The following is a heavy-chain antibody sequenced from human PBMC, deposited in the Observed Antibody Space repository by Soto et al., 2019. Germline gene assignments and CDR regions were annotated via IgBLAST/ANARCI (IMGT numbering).Heavy chain of an antibody. CDR1: GFTFSSYA. V-gene: IGHV3-23*01. CDR2: ISGSGGST. J-gene: IGHJ4*02. CDR3: AKVRYDILTGYLDY. Sequence: GGSLRLSCAASGFTFSSYAMSWVRQAPGKGLEWVSAISGSGGSTYYADSVKGRFTIPRDNSKNTLYLQMNSLRAEDTAVYYCAKVRYDILTGYLDYWGQGTLVTVSS. D-gene: IGHD3-9*01.